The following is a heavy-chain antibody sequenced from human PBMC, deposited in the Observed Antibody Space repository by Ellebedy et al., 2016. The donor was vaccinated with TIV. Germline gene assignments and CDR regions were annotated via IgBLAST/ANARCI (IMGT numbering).Heavy chain of an antibody. Sequence: SQTLSLTCAISGDSVSSNSAGWNWIRQSPSRGLEWLGRTYYRSKWYNDYAVSVKSRITINPDTSKNKFSLQLNSVTPEDTAVYYGARRSSRNVMDVWGQGTTVTVSS. D-gene: IGHD6-13*01. CDR1: GDSVSSNSAG. CDR2: TYYRSKWYN. J-gene: IGHJ6*02. CDR3: ARRSSRNVMDV. V-gene: IGHV6-1*01.